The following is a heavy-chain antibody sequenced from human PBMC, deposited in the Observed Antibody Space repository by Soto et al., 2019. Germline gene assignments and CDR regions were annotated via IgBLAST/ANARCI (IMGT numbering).Heavy chain of an antibody. Sequence: QITLKESGPTLVNPTQTLTLTCTFSGFSLNTSGVGVGWVRQPPGRALQWLAVIYWTDDKRYSPSLKSRLSITDDTSKNQVVLTMTNMDPMYTAIFFCAHKLPVTTSAFDIWGQGTMVTVSS. CDR2: IYWTDDK. D-gene: IGHD4-17*01. J-gene: IGHJ3*02. CDR3: AHKLPVTTSAFDI. CDR1: GFSLNTSGVG. V-gene: IGHV2-5*01.